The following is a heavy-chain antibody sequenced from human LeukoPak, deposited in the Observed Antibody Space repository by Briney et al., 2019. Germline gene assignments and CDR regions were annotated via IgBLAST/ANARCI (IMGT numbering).Heavy chain of an antibody. Sequence: PGGSLRLSCAASGFTFSSYDMSWVRQAPGKGVEWVSAISGSGGRTYYAESVKGRLTISRDNSKKTLYLQMNSLRAEDTAVYYCAKLLPIYSSGPRDAFDIWGRGTMVTVSS. D-gene: IGHD3-22*01. CDR3: AKLLPIYSSGPRDAFDI. J-gene: IGHJ3*02. CDR2: ISGSGGRT. CDR1: GFTFSSYD. V-gene: IGHV3-23*01.